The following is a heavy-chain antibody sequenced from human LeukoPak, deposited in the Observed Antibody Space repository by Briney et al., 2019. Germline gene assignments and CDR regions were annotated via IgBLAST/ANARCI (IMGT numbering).Heavy chain of an antibody. CDR1: GGSISSGSYY. J-gene: IGHJ6*03. Sequence: SETLSLTCTVSGGSISSGSYYWSWIRQPAGKGLEWIGRIYTSGSTNYNPSLKSRVTISVDTSKNQFSLKLSSVTAADTAVYYCARVSGSYYYGSGSYRPDYYYYYYMDVWGKGTTVTVPS. D-gene: IGHD3-10*01. V-gene: IGHV4-61*02. CDR3: ARVSGSYYYGSGSYRPDYYYYYYMDV. CDR2: IYTSGST.